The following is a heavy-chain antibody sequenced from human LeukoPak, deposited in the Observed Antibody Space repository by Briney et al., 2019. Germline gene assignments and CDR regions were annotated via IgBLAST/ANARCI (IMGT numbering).Heavy chain of an antibody. CDR1: GGTFSSYT. J-gene: IGHJ4*02. CDR3: ASGKYDFWSGYYASFDY. D-gene: IGHD3-3*01. V-gene: IGHV1-69*02. Sequence: SVKVSCKASGGTFSSYTISWVRQAPGQGLEWMGRIIPILGIANYAQKFQGRVTITADKSTSTAYMELSSLRSEDTAVYYCASGKYDFWSGYYASFDYWGQGTLVTVSS. CDR2: IIPILGIA.